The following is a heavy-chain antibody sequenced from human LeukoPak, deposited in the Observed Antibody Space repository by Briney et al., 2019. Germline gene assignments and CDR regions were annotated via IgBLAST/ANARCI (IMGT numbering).Heavy chain of an antibody. CDR2: INPSSGHT. CDR3: GRDLNRSGYTREGRFDP. V-gene: IGHV1-46*01. CDR1: GYTFTSYY. Sequence: ASVKVSCKASGYTFTSYYMHWVRQAPGQGLEWMGIINPSSGHTNYAQKFQGRVTMTRDMSTSTVYMELSSLRSEDTAVYYCGRDLNRSGYTREGRFDPWGQGTLVTVSS. D-gene: IGHD3-22*01. J-gene: IGHJ5*02.